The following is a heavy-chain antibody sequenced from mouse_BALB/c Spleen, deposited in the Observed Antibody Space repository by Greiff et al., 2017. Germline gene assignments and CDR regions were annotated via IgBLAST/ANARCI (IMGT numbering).Heavy chain of an antibody. Sequence: EVKLVESGGGLVKPGGSLKLSCAASGFTFSSYAMSWVRQTPEKRLEWVASISSGGSTYYPDSVKGRFTISRDNARNILYLQMSSLRSEDTAMYYCARELRLQGFDYWGQGTTLTVSS. CDR3: ARELRLQGFDY. CDR2: ISSGGST. V-gene: IGHV5-6-5*01. J-gene: IGHJ2*01. CDR1: GFTFSSYA. D-gene: IGHD1-2*01.